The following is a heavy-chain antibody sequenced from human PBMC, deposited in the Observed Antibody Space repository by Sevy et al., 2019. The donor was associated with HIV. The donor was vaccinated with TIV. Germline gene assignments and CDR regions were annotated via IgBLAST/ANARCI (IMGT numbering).Heavy chain of an antibody. CDR3: ARDYYDSSGPRVRFDP. D-gene: IGHD3-22*01. J-gene: IGHJ5*02. CDR1: GGSISSYY. Sequence: SETLSLTCTVSGGSISSYYWSWIRQPPGKGLEWIGYIYYSGSTNYNPSLKSRVTISVDTSKNQFSLKLSSVTAVDTAVYYCARDYYDSSGPRVRFDPWGQGTLVTVSS. V-gene: IGHV4-59*01. CDR2: IYYSGST.